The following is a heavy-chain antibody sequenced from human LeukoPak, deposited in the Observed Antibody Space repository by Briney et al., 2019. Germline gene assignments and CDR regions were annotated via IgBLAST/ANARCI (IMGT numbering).Heavy chain of an antibody. Sequence: PGGSLRLSCAASGFTFSSYGMHWVRQAPGKWLEWVAFIRYDGSNKYYADSVKGRFTISRDNSKNTLYLQMNSLRAEDTAVYYCAKVPLRYYYYMDVWGKGTTVTVSS. V-gene: IGHV3-30*02. CDR3: AKVPLRYYYYMDV. J-gene: IGHJ6*03. D-gene: IGHD2-15*01. CDR2: IRYDGSNK. CDR1: GFTFSSYG.